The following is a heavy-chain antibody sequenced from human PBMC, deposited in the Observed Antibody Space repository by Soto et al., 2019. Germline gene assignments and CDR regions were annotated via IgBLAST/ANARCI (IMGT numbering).Heavy chain of an antibody. CDR2: ILPIFGTA. D-gene: IGHD3-16*01. CDR3: ASVPAPEGFGGSYFDF. J-gene: IGHJ4*02. Sequence: GXSVKVSCKAFGGTFSYFAISWVRQAPGQGLEWMAGILPIFGTADYAQKFQDRLTITADASTNTAYMELRSLRSDDTAVYYCASVPAPEGFGGSYFDFWGPGTLVTVSS. CDR1: GGTFSYFA. V-gene: IGHV1-69*13.